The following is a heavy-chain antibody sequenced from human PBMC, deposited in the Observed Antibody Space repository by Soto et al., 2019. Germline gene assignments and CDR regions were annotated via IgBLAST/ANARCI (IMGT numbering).Heavy chain of an antibody. CDR2: IFYSGST. CDR1: GGSISNYY. CDR3: AKDSGYNYGYFRWFDP. V-gene: IGHV4-59*01. J-gene: IGHJ5*02. Sequence: SETLSLTCTVSGGSISNYYWSWIRQPPGRGLEWIGHIFYSGSTNYNPALKSRVTISGDTSKSQFSLKLSSVTAADTAVYYCAKDSGYNYGYFRWFDPWGQGTLVTFSS. D-gene: IGHD5-18*01.